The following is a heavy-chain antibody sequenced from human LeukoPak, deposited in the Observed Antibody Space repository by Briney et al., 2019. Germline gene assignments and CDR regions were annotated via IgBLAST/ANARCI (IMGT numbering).Heavy chain of an antibody. V-gene: IGHV4-39*01. CDR3: ARGLDSYDSSGQFVY. Sequence: TSETLSLTCTVSGGSISSSSYYWGWIRQPPGKGLEWIGSIHYSGSTYFNPSLKSRVTIFVDTSKNRFSLKLSSVTAADTAVYYCARGLDSYDSSGQFVYWGQGTLVTVSS. D-gene: IGHD3-22*01. CDR2: IHYSGST. CDR1: GGSISSSSYY. J-gene: IGHJ4*02.